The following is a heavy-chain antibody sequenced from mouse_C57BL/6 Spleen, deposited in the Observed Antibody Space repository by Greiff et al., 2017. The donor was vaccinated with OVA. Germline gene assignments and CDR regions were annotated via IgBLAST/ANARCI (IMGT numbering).Heavy chain of an antibody. CDR1: GYTFTSYW. Sequence: QVQLQQPGAELVKPGASVKLSCKASGYTFTSYWMHWVKQRPGQGLEWIGMIHPNSGSTNYNEKFKSKATLTVDNSSSTAYMQLSSLTSEDSAVYYCARRGKGDYAMDYWGQGTSVTVSS. V-gene: IGHV1-64*01. CDR2: IHPNSGST. J-gene: IGHJ4*01. CDR3: ARRGKGDYAMDY.